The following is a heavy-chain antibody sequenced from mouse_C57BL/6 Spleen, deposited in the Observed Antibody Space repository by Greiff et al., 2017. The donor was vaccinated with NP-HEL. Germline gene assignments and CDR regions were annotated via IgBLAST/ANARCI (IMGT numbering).Heavy chain of an antibody. CDR3: ASSNYYGSSTAWFAY. CDR1: GYTFTSYW. V-gene: IGHV1-50*01. Sequence: QVQLQQPGAELVKPGASVKLSCKASGYTFTSYWMQWVKQRPGQGLEWIGEIDPSASYTNYNQKFQGKATLTVDTSSSTAYMQLSSLTSEDSAVYYCASSNYYGSSTAWFAYWGQGTLVTVSA. D-gene: IGHD1-1*01. CDR2: IDPSASYT. J-gene: IGHJ3*01.